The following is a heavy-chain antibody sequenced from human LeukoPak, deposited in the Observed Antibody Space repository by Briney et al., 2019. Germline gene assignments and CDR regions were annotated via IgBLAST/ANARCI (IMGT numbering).Heavy chain of an antibody. Sequence: ASVKVSCKASGYTFTSYDINWVRQATGQGLEWMGWMNPNSGNTGYAQKFQGRVTMTRNTSISTAYMELSSLRSEDTAVYYCARGDRYYDFSSGYYNYYYYGMDVWGQGTTVTVSS. V-gene: IGHV1-8*01. CDR2: MNPNSGNT. CDR3: ARGDRYYDFSSGYYNYYYYGMDV. D-gene: IGHD3-3*01. CDR1: GYTFTSYD. J-gene: IGHJ6*02.